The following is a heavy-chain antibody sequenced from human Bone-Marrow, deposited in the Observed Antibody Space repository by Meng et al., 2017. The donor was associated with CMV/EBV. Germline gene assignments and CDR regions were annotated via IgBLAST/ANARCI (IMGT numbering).Heavy chain of an antibody. V-gene: IGHV3-7*01. D-gene: IGHD2-21*01. CDR3: ARGDDLDY. CDR2: IKQDGSEK. J-gene: IGHJ4*02. Sequence: GESLKISCAASGFTFSSYAMSWVRQAPGKGLEWVANIKQDGSEKYYVDSVKGRFTISRDNAKNSLYLQMNSLRAEDTAVYYCARGDDLDYWGQGTLVTVSS. CDR1: GFTFSSYA.